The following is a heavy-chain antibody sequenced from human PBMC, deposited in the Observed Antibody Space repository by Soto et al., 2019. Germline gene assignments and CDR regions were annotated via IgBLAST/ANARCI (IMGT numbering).Heavy chain of an antibody. J-gene: IGHJ3*01. CDR2: IKEDGSEN. D-gene: IGHD2-21*01. CDR1: GFIFSSNW. Sequence: EVQLVESGGGLVQPGGSLRLSWAASGFIFSSNWMTWFPQAPGKGLEWVANIKEDGSENYYVVSVKGRFTISRDNAKNSLYLQMNSLRAEDTAVYYCARDGAVSAIIHAFDFWGQGTKVTVSS. CDR3: ARDGAVSAIIHAFDF. V-gene: IGHV3-7*03.